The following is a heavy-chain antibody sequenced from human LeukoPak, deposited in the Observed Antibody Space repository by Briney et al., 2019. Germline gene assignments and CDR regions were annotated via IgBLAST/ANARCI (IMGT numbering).Heavy chain of an antibody. D-gene: IGHD1-26*01. CDR2: IYSGDSET. CDR3: ARHPDIGGATTEDAAFWVDY. CDR1: GYSFTSYW. J-gene: IGHJ4*02. V-gene: IGHV5-51*01. Sequence: GEALKIPCKGSGYSFTSYWIGWVRQVPGQGLEWIGIIYSGDSETRYSPSFPGQVTVSANKSISTSYLQWSSLKASDTALYYCARHPDIGGATTEDAAFWVDYWGQGTLVTVSS.